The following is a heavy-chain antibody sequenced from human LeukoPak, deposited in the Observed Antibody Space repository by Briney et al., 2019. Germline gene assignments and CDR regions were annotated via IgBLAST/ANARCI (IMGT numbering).Heavy chain of an antibody. J-gene: IGHJ6*04. CDR2: IKQDGSEK. CDR3: ARDGHYYYDSSGYYPRDLPRMDV. CDR1: GFIFNNYG. Sequence: GGSLRLSCAASGFIFNNYGLIWVRQAPGKGLEWVANIKQDGSEKYYVDSVKGRFTISRDNAKNSLYPQMNSLRAEDTAVYYCARDGHYYYDSSGYYPRDLPRMDVWGKGTTVTVSS. V-gene: IGHV3-7*01. D-gene: IGHD3-22*01.